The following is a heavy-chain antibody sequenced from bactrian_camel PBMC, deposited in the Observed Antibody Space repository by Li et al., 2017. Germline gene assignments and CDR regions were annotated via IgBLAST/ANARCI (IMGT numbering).Heavy chain of an antibody. CDR3: SADPVLWAYNCYLGSSSPRIV. CDR1: GFTFSSYW. V-gene: IGHV3S1*01. J-gene: IGHJ4*01. Sequence: HVQLVESGGGLVQPGGSLRLSCAASGFTFSSYWMYWVRQAPGKGIEWVSTINTGGGTTYYSDSLKGRFTVSRDNAKNTVYLHMNSLKPEDTAMYYCSADPVLWAYNCYLGSSSPRIVWGQGTQVTVS. CDR2: INTGGGTT. D-gene: IGHD3*01.